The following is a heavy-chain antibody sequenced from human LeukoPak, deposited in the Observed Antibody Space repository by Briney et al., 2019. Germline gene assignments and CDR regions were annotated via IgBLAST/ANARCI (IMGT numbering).Heavy chain of an antibody. CDR3: AKWDSGWYGMDV. V-gene: IGHV3-23*01. D-gene: IGHD6-19*01. J-gene: IGHJ6*02. CDR1: GFTFSSYA. CDR2: ISGSGGST. Sequence: GGSLRLSCAASGFTFSSYAMSWLRQAPGKGLEWVSAISGSGGSTYYADSVKGRFTISRDNSKNTLYLQMNSLRAEDTAVYYCAKWDSGWYGMDVWGQGTTVTVSS.